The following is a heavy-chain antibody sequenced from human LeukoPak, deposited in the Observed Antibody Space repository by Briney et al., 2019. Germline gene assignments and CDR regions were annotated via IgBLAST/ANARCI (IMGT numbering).Heavy chain of an antibody. CDR2: IYYSGST. CDR3: ARHVTHGFDP. V-gene: IGHV4-39*01. J-gene: IGHJ5*02. D-gene: IGHD1-14*01. Sequence: SETLSLTCTVSGGPINSSSYYWGWIRQPPGKGLEWIGSIYYSGSTYYNPSLKSRVTISVDTSKNQFSLKLSSVTAADTAVYYCARHVTHGFDPWGQGTLVTVSS. CDR1: GGPINSSSYY.